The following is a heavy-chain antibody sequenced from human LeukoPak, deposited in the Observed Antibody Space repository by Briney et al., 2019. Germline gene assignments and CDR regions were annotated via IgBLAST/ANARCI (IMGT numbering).Heavy chain of an antibody. V-gene: IGHV4-38-2*02. CDR1: DDSISDYY. J-gene: IGHJ4*02. CDR2: IYHSGST. CDR3: ARAWVGYDILTGWED. Sequence: SETLSLTCTVSDDSISDYYWGWIRQPPGKGLEWIGTIYHSGSTYYSPSLKSRVTISVDTSKNQFSLKLSSVTAADTAVYYCARAWVGYDILTGWEDWGQGTLVTVSS. D-gene: IGHD3-9*01.